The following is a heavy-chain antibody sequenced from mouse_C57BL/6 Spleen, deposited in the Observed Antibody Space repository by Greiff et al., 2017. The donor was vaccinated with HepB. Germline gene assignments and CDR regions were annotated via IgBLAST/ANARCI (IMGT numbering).Heavy chain of an antibody. Sequence: QVQLQQPGAELVMPGASVKLSCKASGYTFTSYWMHWVKQRPGQGLEWIGEIDPSDSYTNYNQKFKGKSTLTVDKSSSTAYMQLSSLTSEDSAVYYCARRTWDDYAMDYWGQGTSVTVSS. V-gene: IGHV1-69*01. D-gene: IGHD4-1*01. J-gene: IGHJ4*01. CDR1: GYTFTSYW. CDR2: IDPSDSYT. CDR3: ARRTWDDYAMDY.